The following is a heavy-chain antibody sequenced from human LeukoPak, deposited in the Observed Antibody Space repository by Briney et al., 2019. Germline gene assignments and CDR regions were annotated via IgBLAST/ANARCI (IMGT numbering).Heavy chain of an antibody. V-gene: IGHV3-73*01. CDR2: IRSKANNYAT. CDR1: GFTFSGSA. J-gene: IGHJ4*02. CDR3: AKDYGAMVTGLAR. D-gene: IGHD5-18*01. Sequence: GGSLKLSCAASGFTFSGSAMHWVRLASGKGLEWVGRIRSKANNYATAYAASVKGRFTISRDDSKNTAYLQMNSLKTEDSAVYYCAKDYGAMVTGLARWGQGTLVTVSS.